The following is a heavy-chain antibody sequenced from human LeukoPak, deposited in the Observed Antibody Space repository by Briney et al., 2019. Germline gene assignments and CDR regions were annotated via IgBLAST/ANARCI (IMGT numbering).Heavy chain of an antibody. CDR3: ARAGHCTNGICYTADFDY. CDR1: GFTFSTYA. J-gene: IGHJ4*02. Sequence: GGSLRLSCTASGFTFSTYAMSWVRQAPGKGLEWVSAITDSGGNTYYAAPVKGRFTISRDNSKNTLHLQMNSLRAEDTAVYYCARAGHCTNGICYTADFDYWGQGTLVTVSS. V-gene: IGHV3-23*01. D-gene: IGHD2-8*01. CDR2: ITDSGGNT.